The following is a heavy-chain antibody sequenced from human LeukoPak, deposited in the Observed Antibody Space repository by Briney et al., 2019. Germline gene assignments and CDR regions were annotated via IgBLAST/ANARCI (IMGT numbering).Heavy chain of an antibody. CDR3: AKYRGYGDSYDS. V-gene: IGHV3-23*01. CDR1: GFAFSRNA. CDR2: IGDSGGRT. D-gene: IGHD5-12*01. J-gene: IGHJ4*02. Sequence: GGSLRLSRAASGFAFSRNAMSWVRQAPGKGLEWVSSIGDSGGRTYYADSVKGRFTISRDTSKNTLYLQMDSLRAEDAAVYYCAKYRGYGDSYDSWGQGTLVTVSS.